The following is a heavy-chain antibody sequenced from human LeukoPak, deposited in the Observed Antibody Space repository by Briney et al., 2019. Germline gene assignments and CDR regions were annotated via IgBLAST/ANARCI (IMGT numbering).Heavy chain of an antibody. V-gene: IGHV3-15*01. D-gene: IGHD4-17*01. J-gene: IGHJ4*02. CDR2: IKSKTDGGTT. CDR3: AKDKGTVTTSPYYFDY. CDR1: AFTFSNAW. Sequence: GGSLRLSCAASAFTFSNAWMSWVRQAPGKGLEWVGRIKSKTDGGTTDYAAPVKGRFTISRDNSRNTLYLQMNSLRAEDTAVYYCAKDKGTVTTSPYYFDYWGQGTLVTVSS.